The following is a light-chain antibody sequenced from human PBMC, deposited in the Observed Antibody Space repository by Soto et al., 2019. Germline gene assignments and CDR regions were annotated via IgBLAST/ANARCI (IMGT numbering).Light chain of an antibody. CDR1: PGISSY. J-gene: IGKJ3*01. CDR3: QELNSYPLT. CDR2: AAS. Sequence: DIPLTQSPSFLSASVGDRVTITCRASPGISSYLAWYQQKPGKAPKLLIYAASTLQSGVPSRFSGSGSGTGFTLTISSLQPEDFATYDCQELNSYPLTCGPGTKVDIK. V-gene: IGKV1-9*01.